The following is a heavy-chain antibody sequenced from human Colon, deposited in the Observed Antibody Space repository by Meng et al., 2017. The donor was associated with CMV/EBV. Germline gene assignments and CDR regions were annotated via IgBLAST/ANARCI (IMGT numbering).Heavy chain of an antibody. CDR1: GDTFIDFG. CDR2: ISDYNGNT. Sequence: QVQMVDPGTEVKKPGAAVKVSCKSSGDTFIDFGIIWVRQAPGQGLEWMGWISDYNGNTNYAPEVQGRVTLTTDTSTTTDTSTTTVYMELRSLRSDDTAIYYCATELSRGGYWGQGTLVTVSS. V-gene: IGHV1-18*01. J-gene: IGHJ4*02. CDR3: ATELSRGGY.